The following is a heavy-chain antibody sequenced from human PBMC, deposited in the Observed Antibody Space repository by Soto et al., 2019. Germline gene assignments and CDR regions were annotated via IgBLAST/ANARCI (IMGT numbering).Heavy chain of an antibody. CDR2: INHSGST. V-gene: IGHV4-34*01. D-gene: IGHD6-6*01. CDR1: GGSFSSYY. Sequence: QVQLQQWGAGLLKPSETLSLTCAVYGGSFSSYYWSWIRQPPGKGLEWIGEINHSGSTNYNPSRKSRVTISVDTSKNQFSLKLSSVTAADTAVYYCARTSRFAYWGQGTLVTVSS. CDR3: ARTSRFAY. J-gene: IGHJ4*02.